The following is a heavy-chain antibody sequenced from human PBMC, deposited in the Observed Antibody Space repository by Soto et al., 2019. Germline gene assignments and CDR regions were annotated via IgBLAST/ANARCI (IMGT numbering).Heavy chain of an antibody. V-gene: IGHV3-23*01. Sequence: EVQLLESGGGLVQPGGSLRLSCAASGFTFSSYAMSWVRQAPGKGLEWVSAISGSGGSTYYADSVKGRFTISGDNSKNTLYLQMNSLRAEDTAVYYCAKDADCSGGSCYWHYGMDVWGQGTTVTVSS. J-gene: IGHJ6*02. CDR1: GFTFSSYA. CDR3: AKDADCSGGSCYWHYGMDV. CDR2: ISGSGGST. D-gene: IGHD2-15*01.